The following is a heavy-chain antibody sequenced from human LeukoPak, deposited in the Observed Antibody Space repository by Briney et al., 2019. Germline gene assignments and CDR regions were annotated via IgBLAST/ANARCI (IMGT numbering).Heavy chain of an antibody. CDR1: GYTFTSYA. CDR3: ARDRELDDAFDI. D-gene: IGHD1-1*01. CDR2: INAGNGNT. J-gene: IGHJ3*02. V-gene: IGHV1-3*01. Sequence: ASVKVSCKASGYTFTSYAMHWVRQAPGQRLEWMGWINAGNGNTKYSQEFQGRVTITRDTSTSTAYMELSRLRSDDTAVYYCARDRELDDAFDIWAKGQWSPSLQ.